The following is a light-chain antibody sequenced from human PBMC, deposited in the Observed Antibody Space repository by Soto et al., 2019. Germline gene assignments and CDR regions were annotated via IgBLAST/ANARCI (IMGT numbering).Light chain of an antibody. CDR3: QSFDSSRLGLL. CDR2: DNN. Sequence: QPVLTQPPSVSGAPGQRVTISCTGSSSNIGAGYAVHWYQQLPGKAPKLLMYDNNNRPSGVPKRFSGSKSGTSASLAIAGLQTEDEADYFCQSFDSSRLGLLFGGRTKLTVL. J-gene: IGLJ2*01. V-gene: IGLV1-40*01. CDR1: SSNIGAGYA.